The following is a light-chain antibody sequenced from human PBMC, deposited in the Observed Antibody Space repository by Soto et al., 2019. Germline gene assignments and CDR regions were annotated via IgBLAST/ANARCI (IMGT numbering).Light chain of an antibody. V-gene: IGKV1-33*01. CDR3: LRYSNLPPRPTYT. CDR1: QDIIFY. CDR2: DAS. J-gene: IGKJ2*01. Sequence: DVQMTQSPSSLSASVGDRVTITCQASQDIIFYLNWYQQKPGRAPKLLIYDASNLETGVPSRFSGSGSGTDFTLTITSLQPEDIATYYCLRYSNLPPRPTYTFGQGTKLEIK.